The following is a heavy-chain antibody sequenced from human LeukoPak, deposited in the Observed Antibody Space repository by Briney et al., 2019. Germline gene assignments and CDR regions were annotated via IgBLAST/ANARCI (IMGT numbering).Heavy chain of an antibody. Sequence: GGSLRLSCTASGFTFSSLAMTWVRQAPGKGLEWVSTIHSNGDNKYNAASVTGRFTISRANSKNTLYLELNSLRAEDTATFYCAKGQELDDGVFDSWGQGTMVTVSS. CDR1: GFTFSSLA. CDR3: AKGQELDDGVFDS. D-gene: IGHD1-1*01. CDR2: IHSNGDNK. J-gene: IGHJ4*02. V-gene: IGHV3-23*05.